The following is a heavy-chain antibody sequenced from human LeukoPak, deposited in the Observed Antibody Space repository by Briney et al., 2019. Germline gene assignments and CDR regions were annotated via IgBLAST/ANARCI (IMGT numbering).Heavy chain of an antibody. Sequence: GASVEVSCKASGYTFTSYDINWVRQATGQGLEWMGWMSPNSDNRGYEQNFQGRVTMTMDTSISTAYMELSSLRSEDTAVYYCAAIMVVTAGVAFNIWGQGTMVTVSS. J-gene: IGHJ3*02. CDR1: GYTFTSYD. CDR2: MSPNSDNR. V-gene: IGHV1-8*01. CDR3: AAIMVVTAGVAFNI. D-gene: IGHD2-21*02.